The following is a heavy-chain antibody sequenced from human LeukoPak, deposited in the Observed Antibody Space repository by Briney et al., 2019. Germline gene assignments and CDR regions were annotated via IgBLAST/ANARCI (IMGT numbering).Heavy chain of an antibody. CDR1: GFTFSSYG. D-gene: IGHD3-10*01. J-gene: IGHJ4*02. CDR2: IRYDGSNK. CDR3: AKDRVPGSGSYWSRRYFDY. Sequence: GGSLRLSCAASGFTFSSYGMPWVRQAPGKGLEWVAFIRYDGSNKYYADSVKGRFTISRDNSKNTLYLQMNSLRAEDTAVYYCAKDRVPGSGSYWSRRYFDYWGQGTLVTVSS. V-gene: IGHV3-30*02.